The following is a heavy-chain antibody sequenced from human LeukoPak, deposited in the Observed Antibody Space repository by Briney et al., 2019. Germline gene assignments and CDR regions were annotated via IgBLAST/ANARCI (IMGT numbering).Heavy chain of an antibody. CDR3: ARAYCTNGVCYKHFDY. CDR2: IYYSGST. D-gene: IGHD2-8*01. CDR1: GGSISSSSYY. J-gene: IGHJ4*02. V-gene: IGHV4-61*05. Sequence: SETLSLTCTVSGGSISSSSYYWGWIRQPPGKGLEWIGYIYYSGSTNYNPSLKSRVTISVDTSKNQFSLKLSSVTAADTAVYYCARAYCTNGVCYKHFDYWGQGTLVTVSS.